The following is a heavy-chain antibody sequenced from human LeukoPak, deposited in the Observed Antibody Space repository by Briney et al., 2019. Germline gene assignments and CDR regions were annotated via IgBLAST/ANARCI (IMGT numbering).Heavy chain of an antibody. Sequence: GGSLRLSCAASGFTFSSYAMSWVRQAPGKGLEWVASIKQDGSENYYVDSVRGRFTISRDNAENSLYLQMNNLRAEDTAVYYCTRHYSDYWGQGTLVTVSS. V-gene: IGHV3-7*01. CDR2: IKQDGSEN. CDR3: TRHYSDY. J-gene: IGHJ4*02. D-gene: IGHD3-10*01. CDR1: GFTFSSYA.